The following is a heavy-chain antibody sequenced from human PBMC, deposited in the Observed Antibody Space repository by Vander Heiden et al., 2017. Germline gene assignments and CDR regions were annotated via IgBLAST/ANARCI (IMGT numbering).Heavy chain of an antibody. J-gene: IGHJ4*02. V-gene: IGHV3-15*01. Sequence: EVQLVESGGGLVKPGGSLRLSCAGSAFTFSNAWRNWVRQAPGKGLEWGGRLKSKPAGGTTDYAAPVKGRLTISRDDSKNTLYLQMNSLKSEDTGIYYCTTSLNFWTNGNWGQGTLVTVSP. CDR3: TTSLNFWTNGN. CDR1: AFTFSNAW. D-gene: IGHD1-1*01. CDR2: LKSKPAGGTT.